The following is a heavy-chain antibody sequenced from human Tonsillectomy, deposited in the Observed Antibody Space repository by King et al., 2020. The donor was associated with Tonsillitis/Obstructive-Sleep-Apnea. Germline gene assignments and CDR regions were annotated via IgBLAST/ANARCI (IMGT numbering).Heavy chain of an antibody. CDR1: GGSISSGGYS. D-gene: IGHD4-11*01. J-gene: IGHJ4*02. CDR3: ARGIGHYNNYGTHLDH. CDR2: IYHSGST. V-gene: IGHV4-30-2*01. Sequence: QLQESGSGLVKPSQTLSLTCAVSGGSISSGGYSWSWIRQPPGKGLEWIGYIYHSGSTYYNPSLKSRVTISVDRSKNQFSLKLSSVTAADTAVYYCARGIGHYNNYGTHLDHWRQGTLVTVSS.